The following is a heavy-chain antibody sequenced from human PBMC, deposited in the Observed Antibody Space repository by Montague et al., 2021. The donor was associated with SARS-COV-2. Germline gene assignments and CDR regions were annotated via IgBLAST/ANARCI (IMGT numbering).Heavy chain of an antibody. D-gene: IGHD4-17*01. CDR3: ARACRYGAYSGVHFAP. V-gene: IGHV4-39*07. CDR1: GGSISTTNYY. Sequence: SETLSLTCTVSGGSISTTNYYWAWNRQPPGKGLEWVGSIYNSANTYYNPSLQIRLTISVDTSKNQFSLKLRSVTAADAAVYHCARACRYGAYSGVHFAPWGQGTLVTVSS. J-gene: IGHJ5*01. CDR2: IYNSANT.